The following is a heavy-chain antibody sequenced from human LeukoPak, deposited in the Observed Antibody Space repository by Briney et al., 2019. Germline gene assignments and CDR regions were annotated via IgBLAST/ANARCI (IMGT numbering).Heavy chain of an antibody. J-gene: IGHJ4*02. CDR2: INPNSGGT. D-gene: IGHD4-17*01. CDR1: GYTFTSYY. Sequence: ASVKVSCKASGYTFTSYYMHWVRQAPGQGLEWMGWINPNSGGTNYAQKFQGRVTMTRDTSISTAYMELSRLRSDDTAVYYCARMGDYGDYGGGSLFDYWGQGTLVTVSS. CDR3: ARMGDYGDYGGGSLFDY. V-gene: IGHV1-2*02.